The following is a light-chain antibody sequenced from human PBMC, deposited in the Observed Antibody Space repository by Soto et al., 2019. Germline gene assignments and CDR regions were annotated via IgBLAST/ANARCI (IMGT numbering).Light chain of an antibody. J-gene: IGLJ1*01. CDR1: SSDVGSYNL. CDR2: EGS. V-gene: IGLV2-23*01. Sequence: QSVLTQPASVSGSPGQSITISCTGTSSDVGSYNLVSWYQQHPGKAPKVMIYEGSKRPSGVSNRFSGSKSGNTASLTVSGLQAEDEADYYCCSYAGSRTYVFGTGTKLTVL. CDR3: CSYAGSRTYV.